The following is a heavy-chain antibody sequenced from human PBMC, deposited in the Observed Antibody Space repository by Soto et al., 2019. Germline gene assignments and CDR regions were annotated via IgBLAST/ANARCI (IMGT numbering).Heavy chain of an antibody. Sequence: PSETLSLTCTVSGGSISSSSYYWGWIRQPPGKGLEWIGSIYYSGSTYYNPSLKSRVTISVDTSKNQFSLKLSSVTAADTAVYYCARHYTEGAPAAQEFDYWGQGTLVTVSS. CDR1: GGSISSSSYY. CDR3: ARHYTEGAPAAQEFDY. J-gene: IGHJ4*02. V-gene: IGHV4-39*01. CDR2: IYYSGST. D-gene: IGHD2-2*01.